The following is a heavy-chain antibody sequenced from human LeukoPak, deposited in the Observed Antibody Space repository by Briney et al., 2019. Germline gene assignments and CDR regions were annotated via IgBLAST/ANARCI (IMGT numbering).Heavy chain of an antibody. CDR3: ARVASKGGMDV. CDR1: GGSIGSYH. J-gene: IGHJ3*01. CDR2: VHYTWNT. D-gene: IGHD1-14*01. Sequence: SETLSLTCSVSGGSIGSYHWSWIRQPPGKGLEWIGHVHYTWNTKYNPSLTGRVSISLDRSKNQFSLSLSSLTAADTAVYYCARVASKGGMDVWGQGTMVTVSS. V-gene: IGHV4-59*01.